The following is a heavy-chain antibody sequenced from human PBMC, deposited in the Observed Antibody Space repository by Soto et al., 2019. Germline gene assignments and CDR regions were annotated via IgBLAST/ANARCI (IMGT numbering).Heavy chain of an antibody. CDR2: ISAYNGNT. D-gene: IGHD6-13*01. Sequence: QVQLVQSGAEVKKPGASVKVSCKASGYTFTSYGISWVRQAPGQGLEWMGWISAYNGNTNYAQKLQGRVTMTTDTSTSTAYMELRSLRSDDTAVYYCARVDGDSSSSWFHYYYGMDVWGQVTTVTVSS. J-gene: IGHJ6*02. CDR1: GYTFTSYG. CDR3: ARVDGDSSSSWFHYYYGMDV. V-gene: IGHV1-18*01.